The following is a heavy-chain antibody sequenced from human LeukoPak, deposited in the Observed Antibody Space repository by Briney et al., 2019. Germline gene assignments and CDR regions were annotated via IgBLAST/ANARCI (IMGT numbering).Heavy chain of an antibody. CDR2: IYSGGST. J-gene: IGHJ3*02. CDR1: GFTVSSNY. V-gene: IGHV3-53*01. D-gene: IGHD2-2*01. CDR3: ARDSNRSKGAFDI. Sequence: GGSLRLSCAASGFTVSSNYMSWVRQAPGKGLEWVSVIYSGGSTYCADSVKGRFTISRDNSKNTLYLQMNSLIAEDTAVYYCARDSNRSKGAFDIWGQGTMVTVSS.